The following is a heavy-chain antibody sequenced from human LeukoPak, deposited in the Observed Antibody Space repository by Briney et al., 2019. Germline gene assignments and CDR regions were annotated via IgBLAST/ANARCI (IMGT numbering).Heavy chain of an antibody. D-gene: IGHD5-24*01. CDR1: GGSISSSSHY. Sequence: SETLSLTCTVSGGSISSSSHYWGWIRQPPGKGLEWIGSIYYSGDTYYNPSLKSRVTTSVDTSKSQFSLRLSSVTAADTAVYYYARSTNLRGGYNSHRYVDYWGQGTLVTVSS. CDR2: IYYSGDT. V-gene: IGHV4-39*01. J-gene: IGHJ4*02. CDR3: ARSTNLRGGYNSHRYVDY.